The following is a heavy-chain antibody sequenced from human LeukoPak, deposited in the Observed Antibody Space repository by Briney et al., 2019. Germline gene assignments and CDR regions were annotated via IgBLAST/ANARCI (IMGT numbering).Heavy chain of an antibody. V-gene: IGHV3-23*01. CDR2: ISGSCGST. Sequence: GGSLRLSCAASGFTFSSYAMSWVRQPPGKGLEWVSAISGSCGSTYYADSVNGRFTISRDNSKKTQYLQMNSMRAEDTAVYYCAKCGRFVGATISGIADYWGQGTLVTVSS. CDR3: AKCGRFVGATISGIADY. CDR1: GFTFSSYA. J-gene: IGHJ4*02. D-gene: IGHD1-26*01.